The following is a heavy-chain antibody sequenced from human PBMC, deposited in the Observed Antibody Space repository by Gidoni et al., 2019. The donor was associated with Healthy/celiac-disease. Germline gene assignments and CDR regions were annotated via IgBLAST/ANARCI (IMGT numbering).Heavy chain of an antibody. CDR2: IIPIFGTA. CDR1: GGTFSSYG. J-gene: IGHJ4*02. CDR3: ARRVCSSTSCNYFDY. V-gene: IGHV1-69*01. Sequence: QVQLVQSGAEVKKTGSSVKVSCKASGGTFSSYGISWVRQAAGQGLEWMGGIIPIFGTANYAQKFQGRVTITADESKSTAYMVLRRLRSVDTDVYYCARRVCSSTSCNYFDYWGQGTLVTVSS. D-gene: IGHD2-2*01.